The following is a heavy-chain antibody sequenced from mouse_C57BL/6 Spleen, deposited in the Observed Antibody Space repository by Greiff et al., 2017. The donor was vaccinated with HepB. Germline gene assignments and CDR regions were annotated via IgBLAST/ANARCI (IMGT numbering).Heavy chain of an antibody. Sequence: EVNVVESGGGLVKPGGSLKLSCAASGFTFSDYGMHWVRQAPEKGLEWVAYISSGSSTIYYADTVKGRFTISRDNAKNTLFLQMTSLRSEDTAMYYCAIIYYGYDRYFDVWGTGTTVTVSS. V-gene: IGHV5-17*01. J-gene: IGHJ1*03. CDR1: GFTFSDYG. CDR3: AIIYYGYDRYFDV. D-gene: IGHD2-2*01. CDR2: ISSGSSTI.